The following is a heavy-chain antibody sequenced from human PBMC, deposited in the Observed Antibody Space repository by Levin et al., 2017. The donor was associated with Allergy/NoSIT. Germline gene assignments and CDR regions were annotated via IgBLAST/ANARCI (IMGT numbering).Heavy chain of an antibody. CDR2: INPGSGST. J-gene: IGHJ1*01. V-gene: IGHV1-46*02. Sequence: GESLKISCKASGYTLHTHYIHWVRQAPGLGLEWMGTINPGSGSTRYAQKFQGRVTLTRDTSANTVDMDLSSLKSEDTAMYYCAREEEVFHGVGSYRAAYVLHWGQGTLVTFSS. D-gene: IGHD3-16*02. CDR3: AREEEVFHGVGSYRAAYVLH. CDR1: GYTLHTHY.